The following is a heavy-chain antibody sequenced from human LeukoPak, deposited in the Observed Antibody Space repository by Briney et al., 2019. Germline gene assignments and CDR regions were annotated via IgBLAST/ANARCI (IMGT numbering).Heavy chain of an antibody. D-gene: IGHD1-26*01. CDR3: ARVWDQYYFDY. CDR2: INPDSGGT. V-gene: IGHV1-2*02. Sequence: ASVKVSCKASGYTFTGYYIHWVRQAPGQGLEWMGWINPDSGGTNYAQKFQGRVTMTRDTSISTAYMELSRLISDDTAVYYCARVWDQYYFDYWGQGSLVTVSS. J-gene: IGHJ4*02. CDR1: GYTFTGYY.